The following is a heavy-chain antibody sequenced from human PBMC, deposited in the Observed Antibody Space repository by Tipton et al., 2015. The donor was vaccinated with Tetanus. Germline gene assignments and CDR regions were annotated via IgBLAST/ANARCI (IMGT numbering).Heavy chain of an antibody. V-gene: IGHV7-4-1*02. D-gene: IGHD2-15*01. Sequence: QVQLVQSGSEWKKPGASVKVSCKASGYSFTTFAVHWVRQAPGQGLEWMGWSNTNTGNPTYAQGFTGRFVFSLDTSVSTAYLEIRSLKAEDPGVYFCARSEDQWWPRGWFGPWGQGTLVTVSS. CDR1: GYSFTTFA. CDR3: ARSEDQWWPRGWFGP. CDR2: SNTNTGNP. J-gene: IGHJ5*02.